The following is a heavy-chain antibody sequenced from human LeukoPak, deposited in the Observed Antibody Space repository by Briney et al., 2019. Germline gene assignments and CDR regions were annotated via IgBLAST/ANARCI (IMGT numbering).Heavy chain of an antibody. Sequence: GGSLRLSCAASGFTFDDYAMHWVRQAPEKGLEWVSFITGDGGSTYYADSVKGRFTISRDNSKNSLYLQMNSLRTQDTALYYCAKGYHYDSSGYYYLDYWGQGTLVTVSS. CDR1: GFTFDDYA. CDR2: ITGDGGST. CDR3: AKGYHYDSSGYYYLDY. J-gene: IGHJ4*02. V-gene: IGHV3-43*02. D-gene: IGHD3-22*01.